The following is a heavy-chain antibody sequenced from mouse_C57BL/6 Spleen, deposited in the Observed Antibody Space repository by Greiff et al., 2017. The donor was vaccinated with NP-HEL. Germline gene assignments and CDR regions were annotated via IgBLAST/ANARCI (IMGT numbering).Heavy chain of an antibody. CDR1: GYAFSSSW. J-gene: IGHJ4*01. CDR2: IYPGDGDT. D-gene: IGHD2-4*01. CDR3: ARRYDYDYAMDY. V-gene: IGHV1-82*01. Sequence: QVQLQQSGPELVKPGASVKISCKASGYAFSSSWMNWVKQRPGKGLEWIGRIYPGDGDTNYNGKFKGKATLTADKSSSTAYMQLSSLTSEDSAVYFCARRYDYDYAMDYWGQGTSVTVSS.